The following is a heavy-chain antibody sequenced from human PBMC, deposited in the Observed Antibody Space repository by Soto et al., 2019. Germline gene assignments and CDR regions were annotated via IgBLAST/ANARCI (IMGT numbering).Heavy chain of an antibody. Sequence: EVQLVESGGGLVQPGGSLRLSCAGSGFTFSRYWMTWVRQAPGKGLEWVANIRHDGSEKYYADSVEGRFTISRDNAENALYLQVNSLRAEDTAMYHCAIDLGSTGYDLLDSWGQGTLITVSS. D-gene: IGHD5-12*01. J-gene: IGHJ4*02. CDR2: IRHDGSEK. CDR3: AIDLGSTGYDLLDS. CDR1: GFTFSRYW. V-gene: IGHV3-7*01.